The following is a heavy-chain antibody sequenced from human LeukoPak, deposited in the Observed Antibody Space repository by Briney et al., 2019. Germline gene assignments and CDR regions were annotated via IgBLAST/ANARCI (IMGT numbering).Heavy chain of an antibody. V-gene: IGHV3-66*04. J-gene: IGHJ4*02. CDR2: IYSGGNT. CDR1: GFTVSSNY. Sequence: GGSLRLSCAASGFTVSSNYMNWVHQAPGKGLEWVSMIYSGGNTFYTDSVKGRFIISRDNSKNTLDLQMNSLRAEDTAVYYCARRGHGYGSPFDYWGQGTLVTVSS. D-gene: IGHD5-18*01. CDR3: ARRGHGYGSPFDY.